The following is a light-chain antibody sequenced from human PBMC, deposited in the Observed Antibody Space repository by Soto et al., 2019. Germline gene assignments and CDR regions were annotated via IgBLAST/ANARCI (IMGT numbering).Light chain of an antibody. CDR2: GAS. CDR1: QSISDT. Sequence: EIVMTQSPATLSVSPGGRATLSCRASQSISDTFAWYQQKPGQAPRLLIHGASTRAPGVPARFSGSGSGTDFTLTISSLQSDDFATYYCQQYKAYSYTFGQGTRLEIK. V-gene: IGKV3-15*01. J-gene: IGKJ5*01. CDR3: QQYKAYSYT.